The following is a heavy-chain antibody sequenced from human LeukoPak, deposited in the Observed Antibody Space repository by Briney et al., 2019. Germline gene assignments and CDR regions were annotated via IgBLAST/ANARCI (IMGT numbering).Heavy chain of an antibody. J-gene: IGHJ4*02. CDR3: ARDFILSSSPGYYFDY. Sequence: GGSLRLSCAASGLTFSSDWMHWVRQVPGKGLVWVSRINSDASTINYADSVKGRFTISRDNAKNTLYLQMNNLRAEDTAVYYCARDFILSSSPGYYFDYWGQGTLVTVSS. D-gene: IGHD6-6*01. CDR1: GLTFSSDW. V-gene: IGHV3-74*01. CDR2: INSDASTI.